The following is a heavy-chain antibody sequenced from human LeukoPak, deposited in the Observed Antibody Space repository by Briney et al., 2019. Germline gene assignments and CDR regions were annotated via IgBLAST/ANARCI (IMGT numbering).Heavy chain of an antibody. J-gene: IGHJ6*02. CDR3: ARDSSGNPRAAYYYYYGMDV. CDR1: GFTVSSNY. CDR2: IYSGGST. Sequence: GGFLRLSCAASGFTVSSNYMSWVRQAPGKGLEWVSVIYSGGSTYYADSVKGRFTISRDNSKNTLYLQMNSLRAEDTAVYYCARDSSGNPRAAYYYYYGMDVWGQGTTVTVSS. D-gene: IGHD6-19*01. V-gene: IGHV3-66*01.